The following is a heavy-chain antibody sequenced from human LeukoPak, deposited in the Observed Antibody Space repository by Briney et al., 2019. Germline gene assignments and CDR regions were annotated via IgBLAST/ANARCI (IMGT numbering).Heavy chain of an antibody. CDR3: AGGATTYAARFDY. J-gene: IGHJ4*02. Sequence: ASVKVSCKASGGTFSSYAISWVRQAPGQGLEWMGGIIPIFGTANYAQKFQGRVTITADESTSTAYMELSSLRSEDTAVYYCAGGATTYAARFDYWGQGTLVTVSS. V-gene: IGHV1-69*01. CDR2: IIPIFGTA. D-gene: IGHD1-26*01. CDR1: GGTFSSYA.